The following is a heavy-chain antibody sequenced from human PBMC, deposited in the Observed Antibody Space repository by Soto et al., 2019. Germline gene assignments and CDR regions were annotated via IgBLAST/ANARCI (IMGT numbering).Heavy chain of an antibody. J-gene: IGHJ6*02. CDR2: IKSKTDGGTT. CDR3: TTSILKYYDFWSGYSPISEYYYGMDV. D-gene: IGHD3-3*01. V-gene: IGHV3-15*07. Sequence: GGSLRLSCAASGFTFSNAWMNWVRQAPGKGLEWVGRIKSKTDGGTTDYAAPVKGRFTISRDDSKNTLYLQMNSLKTEDTAVYYCTTSILKYYDFWSGYSPISEYYYGMDVWGQGTTVTVSS. CDR1: GFTFSNAW.